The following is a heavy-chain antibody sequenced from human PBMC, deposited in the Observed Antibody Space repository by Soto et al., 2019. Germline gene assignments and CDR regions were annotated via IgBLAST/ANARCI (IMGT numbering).Heavy chain of an antibody. CDR1: GGSISSSNW. J-gene: IGHJ4*02. D-gene: IGHD3-10*01. Sequence: QVQLQESGPGLVKPSGTLSLTCAVSGGSISSSNWWSWVRQLPGKGLEWIGEIYHSGTTNYIPSLKSRVTISVDKYKNQFSLKLYSVTAADTAVYYCAGRRDGSGSLDYWGQGTLVAVSS. CDR2: IYHSGTT. V-gene: IGHV4-4*02. CDR3: AGRRDGSGSLDY.